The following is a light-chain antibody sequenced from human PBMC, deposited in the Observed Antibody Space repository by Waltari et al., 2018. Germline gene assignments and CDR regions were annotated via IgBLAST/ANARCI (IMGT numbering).Light chain of an antibody. CDR1: QTVGTY. Sequence: EIVLTQSPATLSLSPGERATLSCTASQTVGTYLAWYQQKPGQAPRLLIYDASNRATGIPARFSGSGAGADFTLTISRLEPADSAVYYCQQRSDRPPVSFGQGTKLEIK. J-gene: IGKJ2*03. CDR2: DAS. CDR3: QQRSDRPPVS. V-gene: IGKV3-11*01.